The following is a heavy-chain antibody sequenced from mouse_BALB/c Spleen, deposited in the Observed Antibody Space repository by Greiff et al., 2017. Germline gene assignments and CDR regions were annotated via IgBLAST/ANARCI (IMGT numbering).Heavy chain of an antibody. D-gene: IGHD1-1*01. J-gene: IGHJ1*01. CDR1: GYTFTSYN. CDR2: IYPGNGDT. V-gene: IGHV1-12*01. Sequence: LQQPGAELVKPGASVKMSCKASGYTFTSYNMHWVKQTPGQGLEWIGAIYPGNGDTSYNQKFKGKATLTADKSSSTAYMQLSSLTSEDSAVYYCARENYGSSYGYFDVWGAGTTVTVSS. CDR3: ARENYGSSYGYFDV.